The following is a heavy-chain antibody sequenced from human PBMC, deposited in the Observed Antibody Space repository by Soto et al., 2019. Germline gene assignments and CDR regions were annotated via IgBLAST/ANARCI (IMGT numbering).Heavy chain of an antibody. Sequence: GGSLRLSCAVSGFTFTDYEMNWVRRAPGKGLEWISYISSSGSITYYADSVQGRFTISRDNAKNSLYLQMNSLRVEDTAVYYCARSPFLECNWAQGTLVTVSS. J-gene: IGHJ4*02. CDR3: ARSPFLECN. V-gene: IGHV3-48*03. D-gene: IGHD3-3*02. CDR2: ISSSGSIT. CDR1: GFTFTDYE.